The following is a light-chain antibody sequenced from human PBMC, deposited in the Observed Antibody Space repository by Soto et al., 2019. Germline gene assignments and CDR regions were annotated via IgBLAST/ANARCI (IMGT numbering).Light chain of an antibody. CDR1: QSVSSN. Sequence: DILMTQSPATLSVSTGERATLSCRASQSVSSNLAWYQQKPGQAPRLLIYGASTRDTGIPARFSGSGSGTDFTLTISSLQSEDFAVYYCQQYNNWPLTFGGGTKVEIK. V-gene: IGKV3-15*01. CDR3: QQYNNWPLT. J-gene: IGKJ4*01. CDR2: GAS.